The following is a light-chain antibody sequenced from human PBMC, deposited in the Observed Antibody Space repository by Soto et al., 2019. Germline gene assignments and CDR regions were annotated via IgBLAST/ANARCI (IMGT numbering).Light chain of an antibody. CDR3: SSFASSNTWV. J-gene: IGLJ3*02. CDR2: EVT. V-gene: IGLV2-8*01. CDR1: SSVVGAYNY. Sequence: QSVLTQPPSASGSPGQSVTISCTGTSSVVGAYNYVSWYQQHAGKAPKLVIYEVTKRPSGVPDRFSGSKSANTASLTVSGLQAEDEADYYCSSFASSNTWVFGGGTKLTVL.